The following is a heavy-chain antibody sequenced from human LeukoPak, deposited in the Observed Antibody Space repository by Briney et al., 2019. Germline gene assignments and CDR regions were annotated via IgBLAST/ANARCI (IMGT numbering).Heavy chain of an antibody. CDR1: GFTFSSYS. CDR3: VRVPTTSHYHYMDV. Sequence: GGSLRLSCAASGFTFSSYSMNWVRQAPGKGLEWVSYISSSSSAIYYADSVNGRFTISRDNAKNSLYLQMNSLRAEDTAVYYCVRVPTTSHYHYMDVWGKGATVTVSS. V-gene: IGHV3-48*01. CDR2: ISSSSSAI. D-gene: IGHD1-1*01. J-gene: IGHJ6*03.